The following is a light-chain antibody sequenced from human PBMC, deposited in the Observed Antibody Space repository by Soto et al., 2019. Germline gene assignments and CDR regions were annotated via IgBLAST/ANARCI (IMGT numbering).Light chain of an antibody. CDR2: AAS. Sequence: TQSPATLAVSPGEGATLCCRASQRVSHHLAWYQQKPGKAPKLLIYAASTMESGSPSRFSGSGSGTDFTLTISSLQSADCAAYSCQHYNTAPCTFGRGTKVDIK. CDR3: QHYNTAPCT. V-gene: IGKV3-15*01. CDR1: QRVSHH. J-gene: IGKJ1*01.